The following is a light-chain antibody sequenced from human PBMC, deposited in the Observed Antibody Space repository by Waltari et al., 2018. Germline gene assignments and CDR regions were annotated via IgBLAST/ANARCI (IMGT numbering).Light chain of an antibody. CDR2: AAS. CDR3: LQDYNYPFT. J-gene: IGKJ3*01. Sequence: AIQMTQSPSSLSASVGDRVTITCQASEDIKNNLGWFQQTPGGAPKLLIFAASNLRSGVPSRFSGSGSGSGTDFTLTITSLQPEDFATYYCLQDYNYPFTFGPGTKVDIK. V-gene: IGKV1-6*01. CDR1: EDIKNN.